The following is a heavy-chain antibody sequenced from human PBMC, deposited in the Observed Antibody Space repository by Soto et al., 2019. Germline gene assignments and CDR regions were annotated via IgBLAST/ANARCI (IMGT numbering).Heavy chain of an antibody. Sequence: ASVKVSCKASGYTFTSYGISWVRQAPGRGLEWMGWISAYNGNTNYAQKLQGRVTMTTDTSTSTAYMELRSLRSDDTAVYYCARDSNYGGNSRSDTFDYWGQGTLVTVSS. J-gene: IGHJ4*02. D-gene: IGHD4-17*01. CDR1: GYTFTSYG. V-gene: IGHV1-18*01. CDR3: ARDSNYGGNSRSDTFDY. CDR2: ISAYNGNT.